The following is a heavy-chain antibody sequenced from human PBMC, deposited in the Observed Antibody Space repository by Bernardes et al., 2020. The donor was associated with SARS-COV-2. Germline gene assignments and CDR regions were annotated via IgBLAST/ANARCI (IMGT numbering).Heavy chain of an antibody. CDR1: GGSISSSTYY. Sequence: SETLSLTCTVSGGSISSSTYYWGWIRQPPGKGLEWIGSVYYTGGTYHNPSLKSRVTISIDTSKNQFSLKLTSVIAADTAVYYCSRETAGTTVDPWGQGTLVTVSS. D-gene: IGHD1-1*01. V-gene: IGHV4-39*02. J-gene: IGHJ5*02. CDR2: VYYTGGT. CDR3: SRETAGTTVDP.